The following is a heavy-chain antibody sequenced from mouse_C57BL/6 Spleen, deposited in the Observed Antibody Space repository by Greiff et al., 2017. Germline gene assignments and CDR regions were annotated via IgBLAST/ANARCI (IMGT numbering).Heavy chain of an antibody. Sequence: EVQLQQSGPELVKPGASVKISCKASGYSFTGYYMNWVKQSPEKSLEWIGEINPSTGGTTYNQKFKAKATLTVDKSSSTASMQLKSLTSEDSAVYYCARRDGYWGQGTTLTVSS. V-gene: IGHV1-42*01. D-gene: IGHD2-3*01. J-gene: IGHJ2*01. CDR1: GYSFTGYY. CDR2: INPSTGGT. CDR3: ARRDGY.